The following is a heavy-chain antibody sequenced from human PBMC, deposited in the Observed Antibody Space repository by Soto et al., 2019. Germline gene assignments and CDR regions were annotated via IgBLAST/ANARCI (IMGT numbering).Heavy chain of an antibody. CDR3: LSREDP. J-gene: IGHJ5*02. Sequence: EVQLVQSGAEVKKPGESLKISCKTFGYSFSTYWIGWVRQMPGKGLEWMGVIYPGDSETRYSPSFQGQVTISADKSTSTAYLPGSSLKASDTAMYYCLSREDPWGQGTLVTVSS. CDR2: IYPGDSET. CDR1: GYSFSTYW. V-gene: IGHV5-51*01.